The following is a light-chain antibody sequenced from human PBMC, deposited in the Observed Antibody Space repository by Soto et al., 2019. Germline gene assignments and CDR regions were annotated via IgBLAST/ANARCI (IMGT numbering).Light chain of an antibody. J-gene: IGKJ1*01. CDR2: AAS. CDR3: QQSYSTLGT. V-gene: IGKV1-39*01. CDR1: QSISSY. Sequence: DIQMTQSPSSLSVSVGDRVTITCRASQSISSYLNWYQQKPGKAPKLLIYAASSLQSGVPSRFSGSGSGTDFTLTISSLQPEDFATYYCQQSYSTLGTFGQGTKVDI.